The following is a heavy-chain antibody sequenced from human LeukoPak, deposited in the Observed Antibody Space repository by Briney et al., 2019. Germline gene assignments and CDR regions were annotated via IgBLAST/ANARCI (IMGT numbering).Heavy chain of an antibody. D-gene: IGHD6-6*01. CDR3: ARQDIAARPPEGY. J-gene: IGHJ4*02. CDR2: IYPGDSDT. CDR1: GYRFTSFW. V-gene: IGHV5-51*01. Sequence: GESLQISCHGSGYRFTSFWIAWVRQMPGKGLEWMGIIYPGDSDTRYSPSFQGQVTFSADKSISTAYLQWSSLKASDTAMYYCARQDIAARPPEGYWGQGTLVIVSS.